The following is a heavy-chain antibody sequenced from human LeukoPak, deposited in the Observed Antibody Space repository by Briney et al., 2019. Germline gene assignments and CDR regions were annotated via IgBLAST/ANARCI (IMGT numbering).Heavy chain of an antibody. D-gene: IGHD4-17*01. CDR3: ARDSYGDYVQDV. CDR1: GFTFSSYS. J-gene: IGHJ6*02. Sequence: GGPLRLSCAASGFTFSSYSMNWVRQAPGKGLEWVSYISSSSSTIYYADSVKGRFTISRDYAKNSLYLQMNSLIAEDTAVYYCARDSYGDYVQDVWGQGTTVTVSS. CDR2: ISSSSSTI. V-gene: IGHV3-48*01.